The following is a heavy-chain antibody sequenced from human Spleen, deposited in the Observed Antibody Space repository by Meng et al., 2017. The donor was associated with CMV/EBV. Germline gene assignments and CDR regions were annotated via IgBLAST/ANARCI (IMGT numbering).Heavy chain of an antibody. CDR3: ARVHPGGLGESATGGMDV. CDR2: INPNSGGT. D-gene: IGHD3-10*01. Sequence: ASVKVSCKASGGTFSSYAISWVRQAPGQGLEWMGWINPNSGGTNYAQKFQGRVTMTRDTSISTAYMELSRLRSDDTAVYYCARVHPGGLGESATGGMDVWGQGTTVTVSS. CDR1: GGTFSSYA. V-gene: IGHV1-2*02. J-gene: IGHJ6*02.